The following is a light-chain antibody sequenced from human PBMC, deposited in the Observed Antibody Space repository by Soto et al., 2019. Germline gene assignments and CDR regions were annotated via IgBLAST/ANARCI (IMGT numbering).Light chain of an antibody. CDR3: QQYNSLPWT. J-gene: IGKJ1*01. CDR2: EAS. V-gene: IGKV1-5*03. Sequence: DIQMTQSPSTLSASVGDRVTISCRASQSISTYLAWYQQEPGKASKLLLFEASSLKSGVPSRFSGSGSATEFTLTISSLQPDDFATYYCQQYNSLPWTFGQGSKVEVK. CDR1: QSISTY.